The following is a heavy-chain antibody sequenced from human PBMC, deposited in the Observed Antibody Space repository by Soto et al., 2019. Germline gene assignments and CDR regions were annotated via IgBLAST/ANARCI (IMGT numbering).Heavy chain of an antibody. V-gene: IGHV3-11*01. D-gene: IGHD6-6*01. CDR1: GFTFSGYN. CDR3: ARRGTISSAHHFDH. Sequence: QVQLVESGGGLVKPGGSLRLSCAASGFTFSGYNMSWIRQAPGKGLEWVSYITSSGSNTFDAESVKGRFTISRDNTMNLLYLQMNSLSAEHTAVYYCARRGTISSAHHFDHWGQGTLVTVSS. CDR2: ITSSGSNT. J-gene: IGHJ4*02.